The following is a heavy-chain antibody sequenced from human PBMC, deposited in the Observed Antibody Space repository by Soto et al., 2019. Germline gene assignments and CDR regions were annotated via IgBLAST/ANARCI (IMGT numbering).Heavy chain of an antibody. CDR3: ARDTGNSSSWYYYYYYGMDV. CDR1: VYSFTSYG. Sequence: AXSVKCCCNGSVYSFTSYGISWVRQAPGQGLEWMGWISAYNGNTNYAQKLQGRVTMTTDTSTSTAYMELRSLRSDDTPVYYCARDTGNSSSWYYYYYYGMDVWGQGTTFTVSS. J-gene: IGHJ6*02. V-gene: IGHV1-18*04. CDR2: ISAYNGNT. D-gene: IGHD6-13*01.